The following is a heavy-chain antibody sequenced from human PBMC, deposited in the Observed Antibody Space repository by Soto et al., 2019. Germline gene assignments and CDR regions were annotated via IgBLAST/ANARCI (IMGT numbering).Heavy chain of an antibody. CDR3: ARVGGSLHDAH. D-gene: IGHD1-1*01. CDR2: IIPILNTP. J-gene: IGHJ4*02. Sequence: QVQLVQSGAAVKKPGSSVKVSCKASGGMFSSNAINWVRQAPGQGLEWMGGIIPILNTPKYAQSFQGRVTLTADESTTTAYMELSGLRSEDTAVYYCARVGGSLHDAHWGQGTLVTVSS. V-gene: IGHV1-69*01. CDR1: GGMFSSNA.